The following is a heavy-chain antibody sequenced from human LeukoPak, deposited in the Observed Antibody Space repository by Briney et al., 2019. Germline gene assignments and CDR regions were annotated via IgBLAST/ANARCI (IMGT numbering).Heavy chain of an antibody. CDR1: GFIFSNYA. CDR3: ARGEAAAGH. Sequence: PGGSLRLSCAASGFIFSNYAMSWVRQAPGKGLEWVSAISGSDDNTYYADSVRGRFTISRDNSKNTLYLQMNSLRAEDTAVYYCARGEAAAGHWGQGTLVTVSS. V-gene: IGHV3-23*01. J-gene: IGHJ4*02. D-gene: IGHD6-13*01. CDR2: ISGSDDNT.